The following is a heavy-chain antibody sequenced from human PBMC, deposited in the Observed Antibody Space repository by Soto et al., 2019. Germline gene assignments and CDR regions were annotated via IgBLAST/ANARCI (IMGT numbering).Heavy chain of an antibody. J-gene: IGHJ4*02. Sequence: QVQLQESGPGLVKPSGTLSLTCAVSGDSITSDKWWSWIRQPPGKGLQWIGEIYHSGSTKYNPSLKRRLMISVXKSKNQFSLKLSSVTAADTAVYYCARGETQQQRDYWGQGTLVTVSS. D-gene: IGHD6-13*01. V-gene: IGHV4-4*02. CDR1: GDSITSDKW. CDR3: ARGETQQQRDY. CDR2: IYHSGST.